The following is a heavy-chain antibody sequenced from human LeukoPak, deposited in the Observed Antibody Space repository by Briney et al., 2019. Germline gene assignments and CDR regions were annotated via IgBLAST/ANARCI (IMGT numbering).Heavy chain of an antibody. CDR1: GFTFSSYS. Sequence: GGSLRLSCAASGFTFSSYSMNWVRQAPGKGLEWVSSISSSSSYIYYADSVKGRFTISRDNAKNSLYLQMNSLGPEDTAVYYCARDPYSGNYGNYYYYYMDVWGKGTTVTISS. V-gene: IGHV3-21*01. CDR2: ISSSSSYI. D-gene: IGHD1-26*01. CDR3: ARDPYSGNYGNYYYYYMDV. J-gene: IGHJ6*03.